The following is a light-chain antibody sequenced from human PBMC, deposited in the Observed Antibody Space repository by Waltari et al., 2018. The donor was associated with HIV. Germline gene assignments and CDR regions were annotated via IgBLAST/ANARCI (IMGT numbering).Light chain of an antibody. Sequence: QSALTQPASVSGSPGQSTTISCSGTRSDVWSYNLVPWYQQQPGIAPKIMIFEGSNRPSVVSARFSGSQSGNTASLTISGRQAEDEADYYCCSYAGSNTVVFGEGTKLTVL. V-gene: IGLV2-23*01. CDR1: RSDVWSYNL. CDR3: CSYAGSNTVV. J-gene: IGLJ2*01. CDR2: EGS.